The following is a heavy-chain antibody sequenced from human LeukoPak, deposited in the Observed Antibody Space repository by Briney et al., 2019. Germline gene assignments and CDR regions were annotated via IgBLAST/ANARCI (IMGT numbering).Heavy chain of an antibody. D-gene: IGHD5-18*01. CDR3: SSIPGGYTYGDDAFDI. CDR2: INPNSGGT. Sequence: GASVKVSCKAFGYTFTKEAISWVRQAPGQGLEWMGWINPNSGGTNYAQKFQGKVTMTRDTSISTAYMELSRLRSDDTAVYYCSSIPGGYTYGDDAFDIWGQGTMVTVSS. V-gene: IGHV1-2*02. J-gene: IGHJ3*02. CDR1: GYTFTKEA.